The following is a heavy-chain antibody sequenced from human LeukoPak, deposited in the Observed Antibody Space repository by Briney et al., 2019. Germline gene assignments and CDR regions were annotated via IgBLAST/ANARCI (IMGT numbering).Heavy chain of an antibody. V-gene: IGHV1-18*01. CDR3: GVPQSDALDI. CDR1: GYTFTSYG. D-gene: IGHD1-1*01. CDR2: ISAYNGNT. J-gene: IGHJ3*02. Sequence: ASVKVSCKASGYTFTSYGISWVRQAPGQGLEWMGWISAYNGNTNYAQKLQGRVTMTTDTSTSTAYMGLRSLRSDDTAVYYCGVPQSDALDIWGQGTMVTVSS.